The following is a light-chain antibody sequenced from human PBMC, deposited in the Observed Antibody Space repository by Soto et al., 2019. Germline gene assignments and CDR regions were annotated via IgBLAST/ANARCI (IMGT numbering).Light chain of an antibody. CDR1: QSVSSN. CDR2: GAS. Sequence: EIVMTQSPATLSVSPGERATLSCRASQSVSSNLAWYQQKPGQAPRLLIYGASTRATGIPARFSGSGSGTEFTLTISRLQSEDFVVYYCQQYNNWRTFGGGTKVEIK. J-gene: IGKJ4*01. V-gene: IGKV3-15*01. CDR3: QQYNNWRT.